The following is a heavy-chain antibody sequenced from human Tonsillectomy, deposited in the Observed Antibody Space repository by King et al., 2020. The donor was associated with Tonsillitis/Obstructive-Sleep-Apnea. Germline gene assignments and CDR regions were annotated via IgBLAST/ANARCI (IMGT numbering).Heavy chain of an antibody. Sequence: VQLVESGGGVVQPGRSLRLSCAASGFTFSSYAMHWVRQAPGKGLEWVAVISYDGSNKYYADSVKGRFTISRDNSKNTLYLQMNSLRAEDTAVYYCATQGADYSNYVMNYWGQGTLVTVSS. CDR3: ATQGADYSNYVMNY. CDR1: GFTFSSYA. D-gene: IGHD4-11*01. J-gene: IGHJ4*02. CDR2: ISYDGSNK. V-gene: IGHV3-30*01.